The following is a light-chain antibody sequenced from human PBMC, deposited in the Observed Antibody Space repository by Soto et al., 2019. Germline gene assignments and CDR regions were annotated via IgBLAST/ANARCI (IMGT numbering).Light chain of an antibody. CDR3: QQFDTSPPST. J-gene: IGKJ5*01. CDR2: GAS. CDR1: QSVSSSY. V-gene: IGKV3-20*01. Sequence: EIVLTQSPGTLSLSPGERATLSCRASQSVSSSYLAWYQQKPGQAPRLLIYGASSRATGIPDRFSGSGSGTDFTLTISRLEPGDFAVYYCQQFDTSPPSTVGQGTRLEIK.